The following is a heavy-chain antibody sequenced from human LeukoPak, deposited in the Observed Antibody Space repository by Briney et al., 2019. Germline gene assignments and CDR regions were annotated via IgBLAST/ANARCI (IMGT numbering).Heavy chain of an antibody. CDR2: INPNSGDT. CDR3: ARAPYSGSYSVISGFDY. V-gene: IGHV1-2*02. CDR1: GYTFTGYY. D-gene: IGHD1-26*01. Sequence: ASVKVSCKASGYTFTGYYMHWVRQAPGQGLEWMGWINPNSGDTNYAQNFQGRVTMTRDTSITSACMNLNRLRSDDTAVYFCARAPYSGSYSVISGFDYWGQGTLVTVSS. J-gene: IGHJ4*02.